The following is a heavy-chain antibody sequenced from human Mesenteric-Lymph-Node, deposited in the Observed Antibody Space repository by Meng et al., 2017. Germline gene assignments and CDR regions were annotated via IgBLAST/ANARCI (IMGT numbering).Heavy chain of an antibody. CDR2: IYYSGST. CDR3: ARNVPGTSAYYD. CDR1: GYSISSTNW. V-gene: IGHV4-28*01. Sequence: QLQESGPGLVKPSDSLSLTCAVSGYSISSTNWWGWIRQPPGEGLEWIGYIYYSGSTSYNPSLKSRVTMSVDTSKNQFSLNLNSVTAVDTAVYYCARNVPGTSAYYDWGQGTLVTVSS. J-gene: IGHJ4*02. D-gene: IGHD3-22*01.